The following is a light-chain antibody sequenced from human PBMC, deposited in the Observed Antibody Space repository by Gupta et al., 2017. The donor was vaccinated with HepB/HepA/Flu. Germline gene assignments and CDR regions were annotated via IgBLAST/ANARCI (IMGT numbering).Light chain of an antibody. Sequence: IQMTQSPSSLSASVGDRVNIPCRASQSISSHLNWYQLKPGKAPKLLIYAASSLQSGVPSRFSGSGSGTDFTLTISSLQPEDFATYYCQQSYSTPQWTFGHGTKVEIK. CDR1: QSISSH. CDR3: QQSYSTPQWT. CDR2: AAS. V-gene: IGKV1-39*01. J-gene: IGKJ1*01.